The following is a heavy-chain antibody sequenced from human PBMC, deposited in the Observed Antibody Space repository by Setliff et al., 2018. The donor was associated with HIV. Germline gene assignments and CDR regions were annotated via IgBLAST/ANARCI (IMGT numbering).Heavy chain of an antibody. CDR3: ASRIYYYDESRVLREEGFVP. Sequence: SEILSLTCSVSGDSITHYYWNWIRQPPGKGLEWTGSIYHTGRTYYNRSLESRLTISIDTSKNQFSLKLTSVTAADTAMYYCASRIYYYDESRVLREEGFVPWGQGTLVTVSS. D-gene: IGHD3-22*01. J-gene: IGHJ5*02. V-gene: IGHV4-59*04. CDR1: GDSITHYY. CDR2: IYHTGRT.